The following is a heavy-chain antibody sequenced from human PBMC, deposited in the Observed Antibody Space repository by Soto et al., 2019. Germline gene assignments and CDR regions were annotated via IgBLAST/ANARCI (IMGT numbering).Heavy chain of an antibody. V-gene: IGHV3-30*03. Sequence: HPGGSLRLSCAASGFTFSSYGMHWVRQAPGKGLEWVAVISSDGSDYYYADSVKGRFTLSRDNSENTLYLQMNSLRIEDTAVYYCVSRVPHGTYGAPYFQHWGQGTLVTVSS. J-gene: IGHJ1*01. D-gene: IGHD1-26*01. CDR2: ISSDGSDY. CDR3: VSRVPHGTYGAPYFQH. CDR1: GFTFSSYG.